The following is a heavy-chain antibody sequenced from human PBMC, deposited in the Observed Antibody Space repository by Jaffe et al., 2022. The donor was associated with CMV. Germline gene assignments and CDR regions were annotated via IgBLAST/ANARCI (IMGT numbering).Heavy chain of an antibody. J-gene: IGHJ6*03. CDR2: IRSKAYGGTT. V-gene: IGHV3-49*04. CDR1: GFTFGDDG. CDR3: SRARSLLEERLSFRRYYYYYYMDV. Sequence: EVQLVESGEGLVQPGRSLRLSCTASGFTFGDDGVSWVRQAPGKGLEWVAFIRSKAYGGTTEYAASVKGRFTISRDDSKSIAYLQMNSLETEDTAVYYCSRARSLLEERLSFRRYYYYYYMDVWGKGTTVTVAS. D-gene: IGHD2-2*01.